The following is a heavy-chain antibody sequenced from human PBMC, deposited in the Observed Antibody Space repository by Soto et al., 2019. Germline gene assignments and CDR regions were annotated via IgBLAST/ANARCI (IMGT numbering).Heavy chain of an antibody. CDR1: GFTFSNAW. D-gene: IGHD3-3*01. CDR3: TTADFTSYYDFWSGYHY. J-gene: IGHJ4*02. Sequence: EVQLVESGGGLVKPGGSLRLSCAASGFTFSNAWMSWVGQAPGKGLEWVGRIKSKTDGGTTDYAAPVKGRFTISRDDSKNTLYLQMNSLKTEDTAVYYCTTADFTSYYDFWSGYHYWGQGTLVTVSS. CDR2: IKSKTDGGTT. V-gene: IGHV3-15*01.